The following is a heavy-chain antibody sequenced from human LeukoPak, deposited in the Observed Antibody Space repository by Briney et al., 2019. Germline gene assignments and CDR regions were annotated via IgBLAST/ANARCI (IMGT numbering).Heavy chain of an antibody. CDR3: ASLYYDILTGLG. CDR1: GFTFSSYA. D-gene: IGHD3-9*01. V-gene: IGHV3-30-3*01. CDR2: ISYDGSNK. Sequence: GGSLRLPCAASGFTFSSYAMHWVRQAPGKGLEWVAVISYDGSNKYYADSVKGRFTISRDNSKNTLYLQMNSLRAEDTAVYYCASLYYDILTGLGWGQGTLVTVSS. J-gene: IGHJ4*02.